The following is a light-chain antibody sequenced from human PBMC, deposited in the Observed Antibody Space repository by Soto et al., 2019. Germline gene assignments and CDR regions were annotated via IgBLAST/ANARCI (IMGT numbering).Light chain of an antibody. J-gene: IGLJ2*01. CDR1: SSDVGGYNY. CDR3: SSYTSSSTLVV. Sequence: QSVLTQPASVSGSPGQSITISCTGTSSDVGGYNYVSWYQQHPGKAPKLMIYDVSNQPSGVSNRFSGSKSGNTASLTISGLQAEDEADYYCSSYTSSSTLVVFGGGTQLTVL. V-gene: IGLV2-14*01. CDR2: DVS.